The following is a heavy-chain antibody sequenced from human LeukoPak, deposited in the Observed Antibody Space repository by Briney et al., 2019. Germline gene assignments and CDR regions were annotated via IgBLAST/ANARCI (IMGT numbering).Heavy chain of an antibody. J-gene: IGHJ4*02. D-gene: IGHD5-18*01. Sequence: AGGSLRLSCVASGITFSNYAVSWVRQAPEKGLDWVSVISGSAHKIRYADSVKDRFTISRDNSENIVYLQMNNLRAEDTAVYYCAGRVTGYSSGYVYWGQGTLVTVSS. CDR3: AGRVTGYSSGYVY. V-gene: IGHV3-23*01. CDR2: ISGSAHKI. CDR1: GITFSNYA.